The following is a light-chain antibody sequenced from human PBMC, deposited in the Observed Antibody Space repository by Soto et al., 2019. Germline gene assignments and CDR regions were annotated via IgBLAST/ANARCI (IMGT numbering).Light chain of an antibody. CDR2: DVS. Sequence: QSALTQPRSVSGSPGQSVTISCTGTSSDVGAYNYVSWYQQHPGKAPKLMLYDVSKRPSGVPDRFSGSKSDNTASLTISGLQAEDEDDYYCCSHAGGYTWVFGGGTKLTVL. V-gene: IGLV2-11*01. CDR3: CSHAGGYTWV. CDR1: SSDVGAYNY. J-gene: IGLJ3*02.